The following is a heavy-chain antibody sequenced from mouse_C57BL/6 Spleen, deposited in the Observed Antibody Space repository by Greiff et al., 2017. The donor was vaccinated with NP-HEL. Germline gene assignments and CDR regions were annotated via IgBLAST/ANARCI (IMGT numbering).Heavy chain of an antibody. CDR2: IDTSDSET. D-gene: IGHD2-10*02. V-gene: IGHV1-52*01. J-gene: IGHJ4*01. CDR3: AREYGNYDAMDY. Sequence: QVQLQQPGAELVRPGSSVKLSCKASGYTFTSYWMHWVKQRPIQGLEWIGNIDTSDSETHYNQKFKDKATLTVDKSSSTAYMHLSSLTSEDSAVYYWAREYGNYDAMDYWGQGTSVTVSS. CDR1: GYTFTSYW.